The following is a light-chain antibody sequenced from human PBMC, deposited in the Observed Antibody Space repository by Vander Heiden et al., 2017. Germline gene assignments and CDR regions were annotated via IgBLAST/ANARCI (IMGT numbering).Light chain of an antibody. CDR1: NSDVGAYNY. Sequence: QSALTQPASVSGSPGQSITLSCTGTNSDVGAYNYVSWYQQHPGKAPKLIIYDVTNRPSGVSNRFSGSKSGNTASLTTSGLQAEDEADYYCSSYTSSNTLVFGTGTKVTVL. CDR3: SSYTSSNTLV. J-gene: IGLJ1*01. V-gene: IGLV2-14*03. CDR2: DVT.